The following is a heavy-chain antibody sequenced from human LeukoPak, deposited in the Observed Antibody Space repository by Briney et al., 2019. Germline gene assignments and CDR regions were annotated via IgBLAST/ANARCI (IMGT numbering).Heavy chain of an antibody. J-gene: IGHJ4*02. Sequence: PGGSLRLSCAASGFTFDDYAMHWVRQAPGKGLEWVSGISWNSGSIGYADSVKGRFTISRDNAKNSLYLQMNSLRAEDTAVYYCASGAAAGTEVDYWGQGTLVTVSS. D-gene: IGHD6-13*01. V-gene: IGHV3-9*01. CDR1: GFTFDDYA. CDR3: ASGAAAGTEVDY. CDR2: ISWNSGSI.